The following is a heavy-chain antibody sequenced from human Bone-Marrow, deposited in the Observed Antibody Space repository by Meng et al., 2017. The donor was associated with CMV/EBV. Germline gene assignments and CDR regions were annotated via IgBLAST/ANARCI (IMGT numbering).Heavy chain of an antibody. CDR1: GGSFSGYY. D-gene: IGHD2-2*01. V-gene: IGHV4-34*01. CDR2: INHSGST. Sequence: SETLSFTFAVYGGSFSGYYWSWIRQPPGKGLEWIGEINHSGSTNSNPSLKSRVTISVDTSKNQFSLKLSSVTAADTAVFYCARLSVGYCSTMTCYMGGRCDPWGQGTLVNVAS. CDR3: ARLSVGYCSTMTCYMGGRCDP. J-gene: IGHJ5*02.